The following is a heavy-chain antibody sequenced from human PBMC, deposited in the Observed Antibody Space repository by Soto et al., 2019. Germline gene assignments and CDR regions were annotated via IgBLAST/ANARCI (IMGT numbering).Heavy chain of an antibody. CDR3: ARDRARFDY. V-gene: IGHV3-21*01. J-gene: IGHJ4*02. Sequence: LRLSCAASGFTFSSYSMNWVRQAPGKGLEWDSSISSSSSYIYYADSVKVGFTISRDNAKNSLYLQMNSLRAEDTAVYYCARDRARFDYWGQGTLVTVSS. CDR1: GFTFSSYS. CDR2: ISSSSSYI.